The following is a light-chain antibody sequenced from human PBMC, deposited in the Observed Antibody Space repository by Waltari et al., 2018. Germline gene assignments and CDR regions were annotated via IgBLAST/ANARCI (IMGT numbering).Light chain of an antibody. J-gene: IGLJ3*02. CDR3: CSYAGRSTWV. Sequence: QSALTQPASVSGSPGQSITISCTGTSSDVGSYKFVSWYQQHPGKAPKLMIYEGTKWPSGVSNRFSGSKSGNTASLTISGLQAEDEADYYCCSYAGRSTWVFGGGTKLTVL. CDR2: EGT. V-gene: IGLV2-23*01. CDR1: SSDVGSYKF.